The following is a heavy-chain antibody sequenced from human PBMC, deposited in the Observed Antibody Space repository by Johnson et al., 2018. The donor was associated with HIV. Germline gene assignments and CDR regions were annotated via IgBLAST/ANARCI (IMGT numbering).Heavy chain of an antibody. CDR1: GFTFSSSW. CDR2: ISYDGSNK. J-gene: IGHJ3*02. Sequence: QMLLVESGGGLVKPGGSLRLSCAASGFTFSSSWMHWVCQAPEKGLEWVAVISYDGSNKYYADSVKGRFTISRDNSKNTLYLQMNSLRAEDTAVYYCARDRRARLPLYAFDIWGQGTMVTVSS. V-gene: IGHV3-30*03. D-gene: IGHD6-6*01. CDR3: ARDRRARLPLYAFDI.